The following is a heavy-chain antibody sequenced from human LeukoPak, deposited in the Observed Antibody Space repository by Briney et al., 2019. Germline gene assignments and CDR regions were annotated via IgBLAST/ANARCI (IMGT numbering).Heavy chain of an antibody. CDR3: AKDPTSVGGRHDWLLDS. J-gene: IGHJ5*02. D-gene: IGHD3-9*01. Sequence: PGGSLRLSCAASGFTFNSYAMSWVRPAPGKGLEWVSTIGFGDDSAYYADSVKGRFTISRDNSKNTLYLQMNYLRAEDTAVYYCAKDPTSVGGRHDWLLDSWGQGTLVTVSS. CDR1: GFTFNSYA. V-gene: IGHV3-23*01. CDR2: IGFGDDSA.